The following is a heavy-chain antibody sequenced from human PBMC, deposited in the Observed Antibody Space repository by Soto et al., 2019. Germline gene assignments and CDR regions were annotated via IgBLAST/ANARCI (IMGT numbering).Heavy chain of an antibody. Sequence: PSETLSLTCTVSGGSISSGGYYWSWIRQHPGKGLEWIGYIYYSGSTYYNPSLKSRVTISVDTSKNQFSLKLSSVTAADTAVYYCARHEYDFWSGSAHFATPYGMDVWGQGTTVTVSS. CDR2: IYYSGST. CDR3: ARHEYDFWSGSAHFATPYGMDV. D-gene: IGHD3-3*01. V-gene: IGHV4-31*02. CDR1: GGSISSGGYY. J-gene: IGHJ6*02.